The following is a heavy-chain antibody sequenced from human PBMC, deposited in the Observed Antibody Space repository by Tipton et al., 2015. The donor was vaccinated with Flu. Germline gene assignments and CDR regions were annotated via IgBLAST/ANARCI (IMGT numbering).Heavy chain of an antibody. CDR1: GFTFDDYG. D-gene: IGHD3-3*01. CDR3: AKWATDTSGYSKYWFFDL. CDR2: ISGDGGDT. J-gene: IGHJ2*01. V-gene: IGHV3-23*01. Sequence: CAASGFTFDDYGMSWVRQAPGKGLEWVSFISGDGGDTYYADSVQGRFTVSKDTSKTTLYLQMDSLRAEDTALYYCAKWATDTSGYSKYWFFDLWGRGTLVTVSS.